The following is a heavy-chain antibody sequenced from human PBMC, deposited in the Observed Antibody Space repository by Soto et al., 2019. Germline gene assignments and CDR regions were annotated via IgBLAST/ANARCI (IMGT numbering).Heavy chain of an antibody. J-gene: IGHJ4*02. CDR2: IYFTGST. V-gene: IGHV4-59*01. Sequence: SETLSLTFTVSNASISSYYWSWIRQPPGKGLEWIGYIYFTGSTNYNPSLKSRVTISVDTSKNHFSLKLSSVTAGDTAVYYCARGSCSSASCYTGDYWGQGTLVTV. D-gene: IGHD2-2*02. CDR3: ARGSCSSASCYTGDY. CDR1: NASISSYY.